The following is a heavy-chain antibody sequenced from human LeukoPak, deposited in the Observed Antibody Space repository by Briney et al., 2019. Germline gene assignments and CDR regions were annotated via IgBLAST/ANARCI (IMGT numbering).Heavy chain of an antibody. CDR3: ARWESADLSALGY. CDR1: GYSFTSYW. Sequence: RGESLKISCKGSGYSFTSYWIGWVRQMPGKGLEWMGIIYPGDSDTRYSPSFQGQVTISADKSIGTAYLQWSSLKASDTAMYYCARWESADLSALGYWGQGTLVTVSS. V-gene: IGHV5-51*01. D-gene: IGHD1-26*01. J-gene: IGHJ4*02. CDR2: IYPGDSDT.